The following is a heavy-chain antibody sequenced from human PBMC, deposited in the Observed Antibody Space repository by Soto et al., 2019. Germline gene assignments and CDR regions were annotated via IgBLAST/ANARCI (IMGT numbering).Heavy chain of an antibody. V-gene: IGHV1-8*01. CDR2: MNPRTGNA. J-gene: IGHJ5*02. CDR1: GYTFISYD. CDR3: ARGVGSGSGWFDP. Sequence: QVLVVQSGAEVRKPGASVKVSCKASGYTFISYDINWVRQATGQGLEWMGWMNPRTGNAGYAQKFQGRVSMTRNTSINTAYMELSNLRSDDTSVYYGARGVGSGSGWFDPWGQGTLVTVSS. D-gene: IGHD6-25*01.